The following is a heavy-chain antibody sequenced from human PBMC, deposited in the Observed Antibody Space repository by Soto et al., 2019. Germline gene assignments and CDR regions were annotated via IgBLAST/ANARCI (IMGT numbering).Heavy chain of an antibody. Sequence: GESLKISCTGFGYTFTTFWISWVRQMPGKGLEWMGRIDPRDSYVTYSPSFEGHVNISVDKSISTAYLQWGSLKASDTAMYYCARIYCTTTTCDSWFDPWGQGTLVTVSS. CDR3: ARIYCTTTTCDSWFDP. CDR2: IDPRDSYV. V-gene: IGHV5-10-1*01. CDR1: GYTFTTFW. J-gene: IGHJ5*02. D-gene: IGHD2-2*01.